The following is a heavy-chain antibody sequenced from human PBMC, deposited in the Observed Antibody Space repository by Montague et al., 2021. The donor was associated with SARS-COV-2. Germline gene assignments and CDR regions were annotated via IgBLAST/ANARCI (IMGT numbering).Heavy chain of an antibody. Sequence: ETLSLTCTVAGGSISSSSYDWGWIRQPPGKGLEWFGYIYYSGSTXYNPSLKSRVTIFVETSKNQFSLKLSSVTAADTAVYYCARQPTRGITIFGVVTDYGMDVWGQGTTVTVSS. CDR1: GGSISSSSYD. CDR3: ARQPTRGITIFGVVTDYGMDV. CDR2: IYYSGST. J-gene: IGHJ6*02. D-gene: IGHD3-3*01. V-gene: IGHV4-39*01.